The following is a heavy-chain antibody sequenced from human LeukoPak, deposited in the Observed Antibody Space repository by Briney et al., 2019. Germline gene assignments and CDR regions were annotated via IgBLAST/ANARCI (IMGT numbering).Heavy chain of an antibody. CDR3: ARVYSSGWDSDY. V-gene: IGHV1-46*01. Sequence: ASVKISCKASGYTFTSYYMHWVRQAPGQGLEWMGIINPSGCSTSYAQKFQGRVTMTRDTSTSTVYMELSSLRSEDTAVYYCARVYSSGWDSDYWGQGTLVTVSS. J-gene: IGHJ4*02. D-gene: IGHD6-19*01. CDR2: INPSGCST. CDR1: GYTFTSYY.